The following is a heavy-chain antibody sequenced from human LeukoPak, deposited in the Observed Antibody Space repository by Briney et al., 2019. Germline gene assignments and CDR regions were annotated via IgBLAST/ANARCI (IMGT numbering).Heavy chain of an antibody. CDR2: IYSDGST. V-gene: IGHV3-53*01. J-gene: IGHJ4*02. D-gene: IGHD6-13*01. Sequence: GGSLRLSCAVSGFTFSSNYMSWVRQAPGKGLEWVSVIYSDGSTYYADSVKGRFNISRDNSKNTLYLQMNILRAEDTAVYYCASLGAAGTDYWGQGTLVTVSS. CDR1: GFTFSSNY. CDR3: ASLGAAGTDY.